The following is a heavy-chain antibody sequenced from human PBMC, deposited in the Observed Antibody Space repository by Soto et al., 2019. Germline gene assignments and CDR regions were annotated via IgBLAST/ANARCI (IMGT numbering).Heavy chain of an antibody. CDR1: GGTFGSYA. Sequence: QVQLVQSGAEVKKPGSSVKVSCKASGGTFGSYAISWVRQAPGQGLEWMGGIIPIFGTANYAKKFQGRVTITADESTSTAYMELSSLRSEDTAVYYCARGYIVVVPAARGYYYYYGMDVWGQGTTVTVSS. D-gene: IGHD2-2*01. V-gene: IGHV1-69*01. CDR2: IIPIFGTA. CDR3: ARGYIVVVPAARGYYYYYGMDV. J-gene: IGHJ6*02.